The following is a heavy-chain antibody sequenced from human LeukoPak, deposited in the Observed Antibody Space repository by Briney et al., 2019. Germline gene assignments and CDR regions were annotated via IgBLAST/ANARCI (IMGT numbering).Heavy chain of an antibody. CDR2: INHSGST. J-gene: IGHJ5*02. D-gene: IGHD3-9*01. Sequence: SETLSLTCAVYGGSFSGYYWSWIRQPPGKGLEWIGEINHSGSTNYNPSLKSRVTISVDTSKNQFSLKLSSVTAADTAVYYCARGSRYFDWLLPRRNWFDPWGQGTLVTVSS. CDR1: GGSFSGYY. V-gene: IGHV4-34*01. CDR3: ARGSRYFDWLLPRRNWFDP.